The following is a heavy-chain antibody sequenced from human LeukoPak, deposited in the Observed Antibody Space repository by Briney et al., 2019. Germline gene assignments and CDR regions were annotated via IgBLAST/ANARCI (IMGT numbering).Heavy chain of an antibody. J-gene: IGHJ5*02. CDR3: ARKNGDYEGDNWFDP. CDR1: GGSISSYY. Sequence: SETLSLTCTVSGGSISSYYWSWIRQPPGKGLEWIEYIYYSGSTNYNPSLKSRVTISVDTSKNQFSLKLSSVTAADTAVYYCARKNGDYEGDNWFDPWGQGTLVTVSS. CDR2: IYYSGST. V-gene: IGHV4-59*01. D-gene: IGHD4-17*01.